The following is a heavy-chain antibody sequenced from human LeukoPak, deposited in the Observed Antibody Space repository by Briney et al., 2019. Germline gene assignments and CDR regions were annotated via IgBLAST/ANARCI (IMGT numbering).Heavy chain of an antibody. CDR2: IYYSGST. Sequence: KPSETLSLTCTVSGGSTSSYYWSWIRQPPGKGLEWIGYIYYSGSTNYNPSLKSRVTISVDTSKNQFSLKLSSVTAADTAVYYCAREGNYYDSSGYLIPGYFQHWGQGTLVTVSS. D-gene: IGHD3-22*01. CDR1: GGSTSSYY. V-gene: IGHV4-59*01. J-gene: IGHJ1*01. CDR3: AREGNYYDSSGYLIPGYFQH.